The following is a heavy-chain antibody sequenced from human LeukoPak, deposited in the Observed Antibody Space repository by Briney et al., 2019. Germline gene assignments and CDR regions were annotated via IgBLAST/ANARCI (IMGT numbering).Heavy chain of an antibody. CDR3: ARPRGSCSGGSCYYYYFDY. CDR2: ICHSGST. J-gene: IGHJ4*02. CDR1: GYSISSGYY. D-gene: IGHD2-15*01. Sequence: SETLSLTCAVSGYSISSGYYWGWVRQPPGKGLEWIGSICHSGSTYYNPSLKSRVTISVDTSKNQFSLKLSSVTAADTAVYYCARPRGSCSGGSCYYYYFDYWGLGTLVTVSS. V-gene: IGHV4-38-2*01.